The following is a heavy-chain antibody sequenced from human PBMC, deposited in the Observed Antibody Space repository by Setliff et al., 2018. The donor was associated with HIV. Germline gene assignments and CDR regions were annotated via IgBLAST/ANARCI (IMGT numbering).Heavy chain of an antibody. J-gene: IGHJ5*02. CDR2: MNPNSGST. V-gene: IGHV1-8*01. Sequence: GASVKVSCKASGYTFTNYDINWVRQATGQALEWMGWMNPNSGSTGYAQKFQGRVTITRNTSISTAYMEMSSLRSEDTAVYYCARMNCSTTNCRESNWFDPWGQGTPVTVSS. CDR3: ARMNCSTTNCRESNWFDP. D-gene: IGHD2-2*01. CDR1: GYTFTNYD.